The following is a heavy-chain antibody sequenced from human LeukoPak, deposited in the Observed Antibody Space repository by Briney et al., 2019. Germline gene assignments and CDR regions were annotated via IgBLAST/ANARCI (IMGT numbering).Heavy chain of an antibody. V-gene: IGHV6-1*01. CDR1: GDSVSSDSAA. J-gene: IGHJ4*02. D-gene: IGHD5-12*01. CDR3: AKHSYRVDSFTDY. Sequence: SQTLSLTCAISGDSVSSDSAAWNWIRQSPSRGLEWLGRTYYRSKWSNDYAVSVKSRIIINPDTSKNQFSLQLNSVTPEDTAVYYCAKHSYRVDSFTDYWGQGTLVTVSS. CDR2: TYYRSKWSN.